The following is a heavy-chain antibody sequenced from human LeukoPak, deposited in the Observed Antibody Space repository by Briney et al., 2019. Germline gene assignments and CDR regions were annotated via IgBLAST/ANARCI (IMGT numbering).Heavy chain of an antibody. CDR1: GFTFSNYW. Sequence: GGSLRLSCAASGFTFSNYWMSWVRQAPGKGLEWVANIMQDGSDKSYVDSVKGRFIISRDDSKSTVYLQMNSLRVDDTAMYYCARGPDPVVRGPRRAFDLWGQGTMVTVSS. CDR3: ARGPDPVVRGPRRAFDL. J-gene: IGHJ3*01. CDR2: IMQDGSDK. V-gene: IGHV3-7*01. D-gene: IGHD3-10*01.